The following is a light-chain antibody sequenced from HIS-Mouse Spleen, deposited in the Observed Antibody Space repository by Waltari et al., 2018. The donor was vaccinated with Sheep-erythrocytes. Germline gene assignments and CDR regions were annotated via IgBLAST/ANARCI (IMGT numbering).Light chain of an antibody. CDR1: SSDGGSYNL. Sequence: QSALTQPASVSASPGQSITISCTGTSSDGGSYNLVSWYQQHPGKAPKLMIYEGSKRPSGVSNRFSGSKSGNTASLTISGLQAEDEADYYCCSYAGSSTPWVFGGGTKLTVL. V-gene: IGLV2-23*01. J-gene: IGLJ3*02. CDR3: CSYAGSSTPWV. CDR2: EGS.